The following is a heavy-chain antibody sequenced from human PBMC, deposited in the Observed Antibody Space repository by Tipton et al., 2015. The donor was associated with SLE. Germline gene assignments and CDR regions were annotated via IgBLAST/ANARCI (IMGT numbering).Heavy chain of an antibody. CDR1: GESFSGSS. D-gene: IGHD5-12*01. V-gene: IGHV4-34*10. CDR3: AREKWHIPPGTFDI. Sequence: TLSLTCAVYGESFSGSSGSWIRQPPGKGLGWIGRVNHGRSTLYKPSLESRVDMSLDTSKNQFSLKMTSVTAADTATYYCAREKWHIPPGTFDIWGQGTVVTVS. J-gene: IGHJ3*02. CDR2: VNHGRST.